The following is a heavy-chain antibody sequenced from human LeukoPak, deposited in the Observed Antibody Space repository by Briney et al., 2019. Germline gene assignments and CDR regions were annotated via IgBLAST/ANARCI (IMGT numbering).Heavy chain of an antibody. Sequence: HPGGSLRLSCAASGFSVRSNYISWVRQAPGKGLEWVSMIYSDGSIFHADSVKGRFTMSRDNSRNTLDLQMNSLRVEDTAVYFCARDRRRLRGMNGDGDAFDIWGQGTMVTVSS. D-gene: IGHD1-1*01. J-gene: IGHJ3*02. V-gene: IGHV3-53*01. CDR3: ARDRRRLRGMNGDGDAFDI. CDR1: GFSVRSNY. CDR2: IYSDGSI.